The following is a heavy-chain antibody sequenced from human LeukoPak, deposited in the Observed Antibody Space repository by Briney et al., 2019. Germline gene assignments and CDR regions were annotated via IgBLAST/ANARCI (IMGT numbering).Heavy chain of an antibody. V-gene: IGHV3-23*01. CDR1: GFTFSSYA. D-gene: IGHD6-19*01. J-gene: IGHJ4*02. CDR2: VSGSGGST. Sequence: PGGSLRLSCAASGFTFSSYAMTWFRQAPGKGLEWVSVVSGSGGSTYYADSVKGRFTISRDNSKNTLSLQMNSLRAEDAAVYYCAKDGWYHDYLVYWGQGTLVTVSS. CDR3: AKDGWYHDYLVY.